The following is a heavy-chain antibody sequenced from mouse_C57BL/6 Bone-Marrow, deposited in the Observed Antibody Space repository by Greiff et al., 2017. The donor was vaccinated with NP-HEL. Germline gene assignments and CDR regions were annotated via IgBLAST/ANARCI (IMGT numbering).Heavy chain of an antibody. J-gene: IGHJ4*01. V-gene: IGHV5-4*03. CDR3: ARAWAMDY. Sequence: EVKLMESGGGLVKPGGSLKLSCAASGFTFSSYAMSWVRQTPEKRLEWVATISDGGSYTYYPDNVKGRFTISRDNAKNNLYLQMSHLKSEDTAMYYCARAWAMDYWGQGTSVTVSS. CDR1: GFTFSSYA. CDR2: ISDGGSYT.